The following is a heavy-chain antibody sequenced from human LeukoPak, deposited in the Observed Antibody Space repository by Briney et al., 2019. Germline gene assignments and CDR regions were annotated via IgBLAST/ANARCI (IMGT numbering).Heavy chain of an antibody. D-gene: IGHD6-19*01. J-gene: IGHJ4*02. CDR3: ARVVAGDFDY. V-gene: IGHV1-3*01. Sequence: ASVKVSCKASGYTFTGYYMHWVRQAPGQGLEWMGWINAGNGNTKYSQKFQGRVTITRDTSASTAYMELSSLRSEDTAVYYCARVVAGDFDYWGQGTLVTVSS. CDR1: GYTFTGYY. CDR2: INAGNGNT.